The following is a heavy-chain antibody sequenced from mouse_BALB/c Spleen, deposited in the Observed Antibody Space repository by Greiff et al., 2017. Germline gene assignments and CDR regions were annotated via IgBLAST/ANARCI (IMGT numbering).Heavy chain of an antibody. CDR2: ISSGGST. CDR3: AREYYAMDY. Sequence: DVQLVESGGGLVKPGGSLKLSCAASGFTFSSYAMSWVRQTPEKRLEWVASISSGGSTYYPDSVKGRFTISRDNARNILYLQMSSLRSEDTAMYYCAREYYAMDYWGQGTSVTVSS. J-gene: IGHJ4*01. V-gene: IGHV5-6-5*01. CDR1: GFTFSSYA.